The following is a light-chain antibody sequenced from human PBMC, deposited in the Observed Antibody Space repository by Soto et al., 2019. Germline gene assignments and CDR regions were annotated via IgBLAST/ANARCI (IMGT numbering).Light chain of an antibody. V-gene: IGKV2-30*01. J-gene: IGKJ1*01. CDR2: KVS. Sequence: DVVMTQSPLSLPATLGQPASISFGSSQSLVYGDGNTYLHWFQQRPGQSPRRLIYKVSNRDPGVPDTFSGSGSGTDFTLQISRVEAEDVGVYYCMQGIYSPPPFGQGTKV. CDR1: QSLVYGDGNTY. CDR3: MQGIYSPPP.